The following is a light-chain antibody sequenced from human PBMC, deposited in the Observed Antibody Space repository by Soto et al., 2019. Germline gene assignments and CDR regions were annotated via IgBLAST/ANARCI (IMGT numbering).Light chain of an antibody. CDR1: QSINRN. CDR2: GAS. J-gene: IGKJ1*01. Sequence: EIVMTQSPVTLSVSPGERATLSCRASQSINRNVAWYQQKLGQAPRLLIYGASTRATGIAARFNGSGSGTEFTLTISSLESEDFGVYYCQQYNKGPVTFGQGTKV. CDR3: QQYNKGPVT. V-gene: IGKV3-15*01.